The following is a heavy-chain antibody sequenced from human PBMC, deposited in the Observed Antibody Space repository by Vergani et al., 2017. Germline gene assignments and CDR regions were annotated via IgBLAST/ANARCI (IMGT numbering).Heavy chain of an antibody. CDR3: ATDIAAAGINYYYYYGMDV. CDR2: ISGSGGST. CDR1: GFTFSSYA. V-gene: IGHV3-23*01. Sequence: EVQLLESGGGLVQPGGSLRLSCAASGFTFSSYAMSWVRQAPGKGLDWVSAISGSGGSTYYADSVKGRFTISRDNSKNTLYLQMNSLRAEDTAVYYCATDIAAAGINYYYYYGMDVWGQGTTVTVSS. D-gene: IGHD6-13*01. J-gene: IGHJ6*02.